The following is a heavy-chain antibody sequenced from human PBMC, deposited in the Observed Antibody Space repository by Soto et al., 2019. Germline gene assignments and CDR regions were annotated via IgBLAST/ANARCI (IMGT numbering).Heavy chain of an antibody. CDR3: AKGDIVVVPAAIRMVYLDY. Sequence: GGSLRLSCAASGFTFSSYAMSWVRQAPGKGLEWVSAISGSGGSTYYADSVKGRFTISRDNSKNTLYLQMNSLRAEDTAVYYCAKGDIVVVPAAIRMVYLDYWGQGTLVTV. V-gene: IGHV3-23*01. D-gene: IGHD2-2*01. CDR1: GFTFSSYA. J-gene: IGHJ4*02. CDR2: ISGSGGST.